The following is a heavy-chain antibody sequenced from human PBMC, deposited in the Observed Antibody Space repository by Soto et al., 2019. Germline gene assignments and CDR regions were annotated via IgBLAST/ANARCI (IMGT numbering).Heavy chain of an antibody. D-gene: IGHD2-2*02. CDR3: ARNLYTAGDFDH. CDR2: MTPNSGNT. V-gene: IGHV1-8*02. J-gene: IGHJ5*02. Sequence: QVQLMQSGAEVRKPGASVKVSCRASGYTFTDYDINWVRQAAGQGLEWLGWMTPNSGNTGYALKFHGRFTLTRDISRMTAYMELSSLTSEDKAVYYCARNLYTAGDFDHWGQGTLVTVSS. CDR1: GYTFTDYD.